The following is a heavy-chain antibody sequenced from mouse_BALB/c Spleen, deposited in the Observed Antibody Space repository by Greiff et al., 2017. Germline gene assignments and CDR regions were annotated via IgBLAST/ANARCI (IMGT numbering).Heavy chain of an antibody. CDR1: GYTFTSYW. Sequence: EVQLQQSGTVLARPGASVKMSCKASGYTFTSYWMHWVKQRPGQGLEWIGAIYPGNSDTSYNQKFKGKAKLTAVTSTSTAYMELSSLTNEDSAVYSCTRRYYGYGFDYWGQGTTLTVSS. D-gene: IGHD2-2*01. CDR3: TRRYYGYGFDY. V-gene: IGHV1-5*01. J-gene: IGHJ2*01. CDR2: IYPGNSDT.